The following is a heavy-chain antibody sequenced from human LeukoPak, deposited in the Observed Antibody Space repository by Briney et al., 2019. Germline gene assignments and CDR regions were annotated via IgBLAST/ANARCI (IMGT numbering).Heavy chain of an antibody. CDR3: ARCMVLSQGWCNWFDP. CDR1: GFDLTTYA. Sequence: GGSLRLSCAASGFDLTTYAMTRVRQAPAKGLEWVSSIRIGGGGTYYADSVKGRFTISRDNSENTLHLQMNNLRVEDTARYFCARCMVLSQGWCNWFDPWGQGTLVTVSS. CDR2: IRIGGGGT. V-gene: IGHV3-23*01. D-gene: IGHD6-13*01. J-gene: IGHJ5*02.